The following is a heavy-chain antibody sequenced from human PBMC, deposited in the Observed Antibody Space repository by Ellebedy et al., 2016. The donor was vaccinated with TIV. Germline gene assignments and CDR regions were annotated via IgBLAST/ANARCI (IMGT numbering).Heavy chain of an antibody. CDR3: ATDGTYGDYLSPSHAFAI. V-gene: IGHV3-7*01. J-gene: IGHJ3*02. Sequence: GGSLRLSCAASGFSFTSYWMSWVRQAPGKGLEWVSNINQDGSGRYYVDSVKGRFSISRDNAKNSLYLQMNSLRAEDTAIYYCATDGTYGDYLSPSHAFAIWGQGTMVTVSS. D-gene: IGHD4-17*01. CDR2: INQDGSGR. CDR1: GFSFTSYW.